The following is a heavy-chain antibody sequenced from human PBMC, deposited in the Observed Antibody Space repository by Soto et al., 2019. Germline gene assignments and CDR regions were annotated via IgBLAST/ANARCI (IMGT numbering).Heavy chain of an antibody. J-gene: IGHJ4*02. Sequence: QVQLQESGPGLVKASETLSLTCTVSGGSTSPYYWSWLRQPPGKGLEWNGFIDYSGGARYNPSLKSRVTMSLDTSENQISLKLSSMTAADTAVYFCARGRPWELYDYWGQGTLVTVSS. CDR1: GGSTSPYY. V-gene: IGHV4-59*01. D-gene: IGHD1-7*01. CDR2: IDYSGGA. CDR3: ARGRPWELYDY.